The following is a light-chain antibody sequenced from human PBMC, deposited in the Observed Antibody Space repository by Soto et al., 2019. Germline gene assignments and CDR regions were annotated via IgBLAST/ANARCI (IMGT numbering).Light chain of an antibody. V-gene: IGLV1-51*01. CDR2: DDN. Sequence: QSVLTQPPSVSAAPGQDVTISCSGSSSNLAYNSLSWYQQLPGTAPILLLYDDNKRPSGIPARFCGSTSATSATLGITGLETGDEADYYCGAWDDSLGVYVFGSGTKVTVL. CDR3: GAWDDSLGVYV. CDR1: SSNLAYNS. J-gene: IGLJ1*01.